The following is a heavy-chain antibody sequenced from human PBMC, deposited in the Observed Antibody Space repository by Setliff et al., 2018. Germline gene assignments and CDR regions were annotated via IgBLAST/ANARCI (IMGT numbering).Heavy chain of an antibody. V-gene: IGHV4-4*07. CDR1: GGSISGYY. Sequence: SETLSLTCTVSGGSISGYYWSWIRQPAGKGLEWIGRISTSGSTNYNPSLKSRLTMSVDTSKNQFSLKVTSVTAADTAVYYCARSYYNFWSGYYRVNWFDPWGQGTLVTVSS. CDR3: ARSYYNFWSGYYRVNWFDP. J-gene: IGHJ5*02. CDR2: ISTSGST. D-gene: IGHD3-3*01.